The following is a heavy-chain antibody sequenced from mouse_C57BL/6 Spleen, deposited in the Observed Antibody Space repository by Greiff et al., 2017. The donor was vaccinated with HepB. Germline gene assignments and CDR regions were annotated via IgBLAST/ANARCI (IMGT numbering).Heavy chain of an antibody. V-gene: IGHV1-64*01. J-gene: IGHJ2*01. CDR2: IHPNSGST. D-gene: IGHD4-1*01. Sequence: QVQLQQPGAELVKPGASVKLSCKASGYTFTSYWMHWVKQRPGQGLEWIGMIHPNSGSTNYNEKFKSKTTLTVDKSSSTAYMQLSSLTSEDSAVYYCARGTGTDYFDYWGQGTTLTVSS. CDR1: GYTFTSYW. CDR3: ARGTGTDYFDY.